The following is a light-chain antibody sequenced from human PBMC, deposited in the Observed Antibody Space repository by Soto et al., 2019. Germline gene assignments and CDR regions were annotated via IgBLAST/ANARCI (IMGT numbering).Light chain of an antibody. CDR3: QQYNSFST. CDR1: QSISSW. V-gene: IGKV1-5*01. J-gene: IGKJ1*01. Sequence: DIQMTPSPSTLSASVGDTVTITCRASQSISSWLAWYQQKPGKAPKLLIFDASSLESGVPSKFSGSRSGTDFTLTISSLQPEDFATYYCQQYNSFSTFGQGTKVDIK. CDR2: DAS.